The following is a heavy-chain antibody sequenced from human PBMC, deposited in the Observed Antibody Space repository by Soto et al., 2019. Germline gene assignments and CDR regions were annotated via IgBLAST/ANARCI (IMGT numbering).Heavy chain of an antibody. J-gene: IGHJ3*02. CDR1: GFTFSNAW. CDR3: TTTSKSGIVPGAFDI. CDR2: IKSKTDGGTT. D-gene: IGHD1-26*01. V-gene: IGHV3-15*07. Sequence: GGSLRLSCAASGFTFSNAWMNWVRQAPGKGLEWVGRIKSKTDGGTTDYAAPVKGRFTISRDDSKNTLYLQMNSLKTEDTAVYYCTTTSKSGIVPGAFDIWGQGTMVTVSS.